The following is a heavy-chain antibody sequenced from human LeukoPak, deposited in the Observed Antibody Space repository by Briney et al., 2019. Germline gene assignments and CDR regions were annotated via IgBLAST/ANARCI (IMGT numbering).Heavy chain of an antibody. CDR1: GYTFTGYY. D-gene: IGHD7-27*01. CDR2: INPNSGGT. Sequence: ASVKVSCKASGYTFTGYYMHWLGQAPGQGLEGMGWINPNSGGTNYAQKFQGRVTMTRDTSISTAYMELSRLRSDDTAVYYCARDGYWGSFWFDLWGQGTLVTVSS. V-gene: IGHV1-2*02. J-gene: IGHJ5*02. CDR3: ARDGYWGSFWFDL.